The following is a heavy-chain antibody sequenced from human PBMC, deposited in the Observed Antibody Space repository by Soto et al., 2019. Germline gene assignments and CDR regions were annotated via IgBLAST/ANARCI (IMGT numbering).Heavy chain of an antibody. D-gene: IGHD6-13*01. J-gene: IGHJ4*02. CDR2: IYYSGST. Sequence: SETLSLTCTVSGGSISSGDYYWSWIRQPPGKGLEWIGYIYYSGSTYYNPSLKSRVTISVDTSKNQFSLKLSSVTAADTAVYYCARDKAAAGTRGFDYWGQGTLVTVSS. CDR1: GGSISSGDYY. V-gene: IGHV4-30-4*01. CDR3: ARDKAAAGTRGFDY.